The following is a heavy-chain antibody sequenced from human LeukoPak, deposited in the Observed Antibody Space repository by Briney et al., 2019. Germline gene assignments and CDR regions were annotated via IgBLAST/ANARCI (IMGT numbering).Heavy chain of an antibody. V-gene: IGHV1-2*02. CDR1: GYTFTGYY. Sequence: ASVKVSCKASGYTFTGYYMHWMRQAPGQGLEWMGWINPNSGGTNYAQKFQGRVTMTSDTSISTAYMELSRLRSDDTAVYYCAKDQSWYYDSSGYYYDSHAFDIWGQGTMVTVSS. CDR2: INPNSGGT. CDR3: AKDQSWYYDSSGYYYDSHAFDI. D-gene: IGHD3-22*01. J-gene: IGHJ3*02.